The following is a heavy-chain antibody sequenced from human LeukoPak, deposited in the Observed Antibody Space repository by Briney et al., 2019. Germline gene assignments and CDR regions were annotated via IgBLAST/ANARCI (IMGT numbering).Heavy chain of an antibody. D-gene: IGHD3-10*01. CDR1: GGSISSSSYY. Sequence: KPSETLSLTCTVSGGSISSSSYYWGWIRQPPGKGLEWTGSIYYSGSTYYNPSLKSRVTISVDTSKNQFSLKLSSVTVADTAVYYCARVLPPPTSIDSPLPDYWGQGTLVTVSS. CDR3: ARVLPPPTSIDSPLPDY. J-gene: IGHJ4*02. CDR2: IYYSGST. V-gene: IGHV4-39*07.